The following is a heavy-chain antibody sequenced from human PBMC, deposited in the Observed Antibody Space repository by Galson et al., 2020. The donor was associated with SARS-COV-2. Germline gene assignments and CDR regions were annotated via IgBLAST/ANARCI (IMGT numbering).Heavy chain of an antibody. J-gene: IGHJ3*02. CDR1: GGSISSSSYY. Sequence: SETLSLTCTVSGGSISSSSYYWGWIRQPPGKGLEWIGSIYYSGSTYYNPSLKSRVTISVDTSKNQFSLKLSSVTAADTAVYYCARVYNWNGSDAFDIWGQGTMVTVSS. V-gene: IGHV4-39*07. CDR3: ARVYNWNGSDAFDI. CDR2: IYYSGST. D-gene: IGHD1-20*01.